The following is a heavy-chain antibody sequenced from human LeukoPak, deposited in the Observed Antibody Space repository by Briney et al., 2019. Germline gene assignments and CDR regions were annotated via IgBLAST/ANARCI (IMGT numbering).Heavy chain of an antibody. V-gene: IGHV1-18*01. CDR2: ISAYNGNT. J-gene: IGHJ6*03. D-gene: IGHD3-16*01. CDR1: GYTFTSYG. Sequence: ASVKVSCKASGYTFTSYGISWVRQAPGQGLEWMGWISAYNGNTNYAQKLQGRVTITTDESTSTAYMELSSLRSEGTAVYYCALCAPAFPFLYYYYMDVWGKGTTVTVSS. CDR3: ALCAPAFPFLYYYYMDV.